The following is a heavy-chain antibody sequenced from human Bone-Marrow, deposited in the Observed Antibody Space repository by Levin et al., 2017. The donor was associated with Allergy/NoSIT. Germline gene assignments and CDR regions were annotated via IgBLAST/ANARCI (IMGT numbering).Heavy chain of an antibody. Sequence: ESLKISCSVSGDSIIIYYWSWIRQPAGKGLEWIGRIYISGVNNHNPSLGSRVSMSIDRSTNQFSLNLNSVTAADTAVYYCARLNHKGYFDLWGQGILVTVSS. V-gene: IGHV4-4*07. CDR3: ARLNHKGYFDL. CDR1: GDSIIIYY. CDR2: IYISGVN. J-gene: IGHJ4*03. D-gene: IGHD1-14*01.